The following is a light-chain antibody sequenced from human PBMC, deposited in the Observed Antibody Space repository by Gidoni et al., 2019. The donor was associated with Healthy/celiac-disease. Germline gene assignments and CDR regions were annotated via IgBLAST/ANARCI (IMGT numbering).Light chain of an antibody. V-gene: IGKV1-39*01. J-gene: IGKJ3*01. CDR2: AAS. CDR1: QSISNY. CDR3: QQSYSTPPFT. Sequence: DIQMTQSPSSLSASVGDRVTVTCPASQSISNYLDWYQQKPGKAPKLMIYAASRLQSGGPSRFSGSGSGADFTLTISSLQPEDVATYYRQQSYSTPPFTFGPGTKVDIK.